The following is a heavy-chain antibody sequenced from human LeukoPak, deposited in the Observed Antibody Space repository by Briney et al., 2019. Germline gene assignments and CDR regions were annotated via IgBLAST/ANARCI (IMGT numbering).Heavy chain of an antibody. CDR1: GFTFSSYW. CDR2: INSDGSST. V-gene: IGHV3-74*01. CDR3: AREFGGVIVTLDY. Sequence: GGSLRLSRAASGFTFSSYWMHWVRQAPGKGLVWVSRINSDGSSTSYADSVKGRFTISRDNAKNTLYLQMNSLRAEDTAVYYCAREFGGVIVTLDYWGQGTLVTVSS. D-gene: IGHD3-16*02. J-gene: IGHJ4*02.